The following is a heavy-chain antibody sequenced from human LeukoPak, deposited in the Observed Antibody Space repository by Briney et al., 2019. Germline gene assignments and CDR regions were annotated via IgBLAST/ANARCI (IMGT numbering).Heavy chain of an antibody. Sequence: PGGSLRLSXAASGFTFRSYEMNWVRQAPGKGLEWVSYISSSGSTIYYADSVKGRFTISRDNAKNSLYLQMNSLRAEDTAVYYCAINAAAGTSWGQGTLVTVSS. CDR3: AINAAAGTS. CDR1: GFTFRSYE. J-gene: IGHJ5*02. CDR2: ISSSGSTI. D-gene: IGHD6-13*01. V-gene: IGHV3-48*03.